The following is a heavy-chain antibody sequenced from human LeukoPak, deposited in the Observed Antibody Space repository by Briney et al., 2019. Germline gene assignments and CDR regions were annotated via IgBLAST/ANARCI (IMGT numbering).Heavy chain of an antibody. V-gene: IGHV4-59*01. J-gene: IGHJ4*02. CDR3: ARGRYDRQWLVLGYFDY. CDR1: VGSISRYY. Sequence: SETLSPTRTVSVGSISRYYWSWIRQPPGKGRGWVGYIYYSGSTHYNPSLKSRVTISVDTSKNQFSLKLSSVTAADTAVYYCARGRYDRQWLVLGYFDYWGQGTLVTVSS. CDR2: IYYSGST. D-gene: IGHD6-19*01.